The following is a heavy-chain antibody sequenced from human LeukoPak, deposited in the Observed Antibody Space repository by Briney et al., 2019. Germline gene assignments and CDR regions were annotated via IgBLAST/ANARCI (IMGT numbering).Heavy chain of an antibody. J-gene: IGHJ4*02. V-gene: IGHV3-30*18. CDR3: AKDIPKGY. CDR1: GFTFSSYG. Sequence: GGSLRLSCAASGFTFSSYGMHWIRQAPGKGLEWVAVISYDGSNKYYADSVKGRFTISRDNSKNTLYLQMNSLRAEDTAVYYCAKDIPKGYWGQGTLVTVSS. CDR2: ISYDGSNK.